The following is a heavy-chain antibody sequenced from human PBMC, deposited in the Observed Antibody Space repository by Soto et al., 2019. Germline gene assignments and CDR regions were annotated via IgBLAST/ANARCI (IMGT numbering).Heavy chain of an antibody. CDR1: GFTFSSYW. J-gene: IGHJ6*02. V-gene: IGHV3-7*01. D-gene: IGHD2-15*01. CDR2: IKQDGSEK. Sequence: SLRLSCAASGFTFSSYWMSWVRQAPGKGLEWVANIKQDGSEKYYVDSVKGRFTISRDNAKNSLYLQMNSLRAEDTAVYYCARDVGYCSGASCYTARYYYYGMDVWRQGTTVTVSS. CDR3: ARDVGYCSGASCYTARYYYYGMDV.